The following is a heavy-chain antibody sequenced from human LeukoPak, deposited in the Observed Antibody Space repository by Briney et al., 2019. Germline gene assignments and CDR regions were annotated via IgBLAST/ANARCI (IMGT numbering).Heavy chain of an antibody. Sequence: GGSLRLPCAASGFTFSSYSMNWVRQAPGKGLEWVANIKQDGSEKYYVDSVKGRFTISRDNAKNSLYLQMNSLRAEDTAVYYCARRDTAMGADLDYWGQGTLVTVSS. V-gene: IGHV3-7*05. CDR2: IKQDGSEK. CDR3: ARRDTAMGADLDY. CDR1: GFTFSSYS. J-gene: IGHJ4*02. D-gene: IGHD5-18*01.